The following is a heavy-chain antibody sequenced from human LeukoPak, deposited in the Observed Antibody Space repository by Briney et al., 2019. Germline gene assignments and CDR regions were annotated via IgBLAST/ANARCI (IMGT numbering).Heavy chain of an antibody. V-gene: IGHV3-23*01. CDR1: GFTFSSYA. D-gene: IGHD3-16*01. CDR3: AKLGGHPLHNYYVGV. Sequence: GGSLRLSCAASGFTFSSYAMSWFRQAPGKGLEWVSGILDSGYSTYYANSVKGRFTSSRDNSNNTLYLQINSLRAEDTAVYYCAKLGGHPLHNYYVGVWGKGTTVAVSS. J-gene: IGHJ6*03. CDR2: ILDSGYST.